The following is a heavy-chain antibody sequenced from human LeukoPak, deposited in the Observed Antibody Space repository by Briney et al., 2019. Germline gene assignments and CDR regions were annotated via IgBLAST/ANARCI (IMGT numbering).Heavy chain of an antibody. D-gene: IGHD2-8*02. CDR3: AAQPCSGGVCYLDY. CDR1: GFIFSDYG. Sequence: GGSLRLSCAASGFIFSDYGMHWVRQAPGKGLEWVAVIWNNGNNRYADSVRGRFTISRDDSKNTLYLQMDSLRAEDTAVYYCAAQPCSGGVCYLDYWGQGTLVTVSS. V-gene: IGHV3-33*01. CDR2: IWNNGNNR. J-gene: IGHJ4*02.